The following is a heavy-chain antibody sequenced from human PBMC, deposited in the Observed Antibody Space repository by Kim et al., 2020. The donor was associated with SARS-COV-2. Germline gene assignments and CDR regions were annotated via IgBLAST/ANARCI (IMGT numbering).Heavy chain of an antibody. Sequence: GGSLRLSCAASGFTFSNYGMHWVRKAPGKGLEWVAVIWYDGSNKYYADSVKGRFTISRDNSKNTLYLQMNSLRAEDTAVYYCAKAPADGDYYYWGQGTLVTVSS. CDR2: IWYDGSNK. D-gene: IGHD4-17*01. CDR3: AKAPADGDYYY. J-gene: IGHJ4*02. V-gene: IGHV3-33*06. CDR1: GFTFSNYG.